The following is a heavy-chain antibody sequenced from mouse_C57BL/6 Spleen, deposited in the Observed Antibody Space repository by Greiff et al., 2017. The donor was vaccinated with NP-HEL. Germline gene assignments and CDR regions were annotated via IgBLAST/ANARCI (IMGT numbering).Heavy chain of an antibody. D-gene: IGHD2-4*01. CDR2: IGPGSGST. CDR1: GYTFTDYY. V-gene: IGHV1-77*01. Sequence: VQLQQSGAELVKPGASVKISCKASGYTFTDYYINWVKQRPGQGLEWIGKIGPGSGSTYYNEKFKGKARLTAYKSSSTAYMQLSSLTSEVSAVYFCARSSLIYYDYDRGYWYFDVWGTGTTVTVSS. CDR3: ARSSLIYYDYDRGYWYFDV. J-gene: IGHJ1*03.